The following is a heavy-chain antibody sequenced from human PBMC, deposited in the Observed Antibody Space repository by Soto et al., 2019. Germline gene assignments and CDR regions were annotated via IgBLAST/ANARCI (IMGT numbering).Heavy chain of an antibody. V-gene: IGHV5-51*01. J-gene: IGHJ5*02. CDR1: GYNFATYW. D-gene: IGHD4-17*01. Sequence: VESLKISCQASGYNFATYWIAWVRQMSGKGLEYMGIIYPGNSDARYSPSFQGQVTFSADKSISTAYLHWSSLKASDTAMYYCARHGFYGDYASNYFDPWGQGTLVTVSS. CDR2: IYPGNSDA. CDR3: ARHGFYGDYASNYFDP.